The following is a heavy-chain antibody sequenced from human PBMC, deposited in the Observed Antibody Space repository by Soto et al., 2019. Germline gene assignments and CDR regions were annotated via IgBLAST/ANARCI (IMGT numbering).Heavy chain of an antibody. Sequence: QVQLVESGGGVVQPGKSLRLSCAASGFTFSTYGIHWVRQAPGKGLEWVALISYDGGSKYYGDSVKGRFIISRDNSHNPLSLHLNSLRAADTAVYICPKEQLAMTVGVADSFDSWGQGTLVTVSS. CDR2: ISYDGGSK. CDR1: GFTFSTYG. J-gene: IGHJ4*02. CDR3: PKEQLAMTVGVADSFDS. D-gene: IGHD3-22*01. V-gene: IGHV3-30*18.